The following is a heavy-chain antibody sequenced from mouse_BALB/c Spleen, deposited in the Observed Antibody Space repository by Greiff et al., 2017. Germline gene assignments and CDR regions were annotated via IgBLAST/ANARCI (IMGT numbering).Heavy chain of an antibody. CDR3: ARERAYDYGLSWFAY. CDR2: IYPGSGST. J-gene: IGHJ3*01. CDR1: GYNFTSYW. Sequence: QVQLKQPGAELVKPGTSVKLSCKASGYNFTSYWINWVKLRPGQGLEWIGDIYPGSGSTNYNEKFKSKATLTLDTSSSTAYMQLSSLASEDSALYYCARERAYDYGLSWFAYWGQGTLVTVSA. V-gene: IGHV1-55*01. D-gene: IGHD2-4*01.